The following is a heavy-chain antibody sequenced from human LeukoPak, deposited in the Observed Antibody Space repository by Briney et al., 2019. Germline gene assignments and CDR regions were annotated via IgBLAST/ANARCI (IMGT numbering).Heavy chain of an antibody. Sequence: RGSLRLSCAASGFTFSSYGMYWVRQAPGKGLEWVAFIRDDGSNKYYADSVKGRFTISRDNSKNTLYLQMNSLRAEDTAVYYCAKLPRNWGPTYYFDYWGQGTLVTVSS. CDR2: IRDDGSNK. J-gene: IGHJ4*02. CDR1: GFTFSSYG. D-gene: IGHD7-27*01. CDR3: AKLPRNWGPTYYFDY. V-gene: IGHV3-30*02.